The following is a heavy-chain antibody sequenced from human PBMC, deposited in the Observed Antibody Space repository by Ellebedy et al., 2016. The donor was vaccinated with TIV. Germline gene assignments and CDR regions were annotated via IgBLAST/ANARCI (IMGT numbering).Heavy chain of an antibody. CDR1: GFTFSSYS. CDR3: ARDSSGGYAFDI. V-gene: IGHV3-21*01. Sequence: GESLKISXAASGFTFSSYSMNWVRQAPGKGLEWVSSISSSSSYIYYADSVKGRFSISRDNAENSLYLQMNSLRAEDTAVYYCARDSSGGYAFDIWGQGTMVTVSS. D-gene: IGHD3-22*01. J-gene: IGHJ3*02. CDR2: ISSSSSYI.